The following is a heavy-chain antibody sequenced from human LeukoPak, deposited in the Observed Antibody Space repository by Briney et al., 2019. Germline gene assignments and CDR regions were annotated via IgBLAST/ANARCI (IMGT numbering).Heavy chain of an antibody. J-gene: IGHJ3*02. CDR3: ARGPPRRKGDYFDI. CDR1: GGSFSGYY. V-gene: IGHV4-34*01. Sequence: SETLSLTCAVYGGSFSGYYWSWIRQPPGKGLEWIGEINHSGSTSYNPSLKSRVTISVDTSKNQFSLKLSSVTAADTAVYYCARGPPRRKGDYFDIWGQGTMVTVSS. D-gene: IGHD4-17*01. CDR2: INHSGST.